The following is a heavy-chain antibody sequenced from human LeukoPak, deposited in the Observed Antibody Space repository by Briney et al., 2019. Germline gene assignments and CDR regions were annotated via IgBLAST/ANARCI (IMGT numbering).Heavy chain of an antibody. V-gene: IGHV3-7*01. CDR3: ARDVPLMGASKTRYFDY. CDR1: GFISSSYW. Sequence: PGGSLRPSCAASGFISSSYWMSWVRQAPGKGLEWVANVKQDGSERYYGDPVKGRFTISRDNAKNSLYLQMSSLRAEDTAIYYCARDVPLMGASKTRYFDYWGQGTLVTVSS. J-gene: IGHJ4*02. CDR2: VKQDGSER. D-gene: IGHD1-26*01.